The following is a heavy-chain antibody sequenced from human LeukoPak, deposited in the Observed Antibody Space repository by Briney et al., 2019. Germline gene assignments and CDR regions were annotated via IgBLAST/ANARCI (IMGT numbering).Heavy chain of an antibody. V-gene: IGHV3-21*01. CDR1: GFTFSSYS. CDR2: ISSSSSYI. Sequence: PGGSLRLSCAVSGFTFSSYSMNWVRQAPGKGLEWVSSISSSSSYIYYADSVKGRFTISRDNAKNSLYLQMNSLRAEDKAVYYCALDYGVSFDYWGQGTLVTVSS. J-gene: IGHJ4*02. CDR3: ALDYGVSFDY. D-gene: IGHD4-17*01.